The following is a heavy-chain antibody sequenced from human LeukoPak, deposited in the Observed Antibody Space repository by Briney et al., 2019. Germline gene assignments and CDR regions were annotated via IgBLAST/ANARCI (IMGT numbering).Heavy chain of an antibody. CDR2: INQDASVR. CDR1: GFSFSTYW. D-gene: IGHD6-13*01. Sequence: GGSLRLSCAASGFSFSTYWMSWVRQTSGKGLEFVANINQDASVRNYMDSLKGRCTISRDNAKKSVYLEINSLRADDTAVYYCARDPGSSSFDLWGQGALVTVSS. J-gene: IGHJ4*02. V-gene: IGHV3-7*01. CDR3: ARDPGSSSFDL.